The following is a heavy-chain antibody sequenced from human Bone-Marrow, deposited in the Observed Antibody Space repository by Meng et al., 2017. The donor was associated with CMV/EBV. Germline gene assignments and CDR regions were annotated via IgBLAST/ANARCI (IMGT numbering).Heavy chain of an antibody. J-gene: IGHJ6*02. Sequence: GESLKISCAASGFTFSDYGFHWVRQAPGKGLEWVSYIRVDGSNTYYVDSVKGRFTISRDNSKNTLYLQMSNLRIEDTAVYDCGNNGYLGMDDWGQGPTVTVSS. V-gene: IGHV3-30*02. CDR2: IRVDGSNT. CDR1: GFTFSDYG. D-gene: IGHD6-13*01. CDR3: GNNGYLGMDD.